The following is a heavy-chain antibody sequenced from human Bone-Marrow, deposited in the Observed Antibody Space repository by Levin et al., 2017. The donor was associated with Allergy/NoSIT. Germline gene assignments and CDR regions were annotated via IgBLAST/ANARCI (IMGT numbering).Heavy chain of an antibody. D-gene: IGHD3-10*01. CDR3: AKGLLWFGESQTSDF. Sequence: SGGSLRLSCAASGFTFSSYGMHWVRQAPGKGLEWVAVISDDGSNKYYADSVKGRFTISRDNSKNTLYLQMNSLRAEDTAVYYCAKGLLWFGESQTSDFWGQGTLVTVSS. CDR1: GFTFSSYG. V-gene: IGHV3-30*18. CDR2: ISDDGSNK. J-gene: IGHJ4*02.